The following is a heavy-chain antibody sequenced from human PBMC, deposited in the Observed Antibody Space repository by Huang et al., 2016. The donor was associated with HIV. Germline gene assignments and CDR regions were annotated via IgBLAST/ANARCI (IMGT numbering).Heavy chain of an antibody. CDR1: GYSFSIYG. J-gene: IGHJ3*01. Sequence: EVQLVQSGAEVKKPGESLKISCTGSGYSFSIYGIAWVRQMPGNGLEWMGIIYPFESKSTYRPSFQGHVSISVDKSINTVYLHWSSLKASDTAIYYCAKGRRAFDVWGQGTWVTVSS. V-gene: IGHV5-51*03. CDR3: AKGRRAFDV. CDR2: IYPFESKS.